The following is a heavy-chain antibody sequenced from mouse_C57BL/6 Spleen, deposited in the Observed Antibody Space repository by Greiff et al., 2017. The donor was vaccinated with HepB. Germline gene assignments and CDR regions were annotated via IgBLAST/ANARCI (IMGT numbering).Heavy chain of an antibody. CDR1: GFNIKDDY. CDR2: IDPENGDT. J-gene: IGHJ1*03. CDR3: TTGTTGYFDV. V-gene: IGHV14-4*01. Sequence: EVQLQQSGAELVRPGASVKLSCTASGFNIKDDYMHWVKQRPEQGLEWIGWIDPENGDTEYASKFQGKATITADTSSNTAYLQLSSLTSEDTALYYCTTGTTGYFDVWGTGTTVTVSS. D-gene: IGHD1-1*01.